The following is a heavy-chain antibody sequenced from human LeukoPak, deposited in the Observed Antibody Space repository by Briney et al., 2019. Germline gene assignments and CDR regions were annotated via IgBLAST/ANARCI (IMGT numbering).Heavy chain of an antibody. J-gene: IGHJ4*02. Sequence: GGSLRLSCAVSEILFSDAWMSWVRQAPGQGLEWVGRMKSKGGGGTTDYAAPVKGRFTISRDDSRNTLYLQMDSLQIEDTAVYYCTWMTTFFTVDFWGQGTRVTVSS. V-gene: IGHV3-15*01. CDR3: TWMTTFFTVDF. CDR1: EILFSDAW. CDR2: MKSKGGGGTT. D-gene: IGHD3-16*01.